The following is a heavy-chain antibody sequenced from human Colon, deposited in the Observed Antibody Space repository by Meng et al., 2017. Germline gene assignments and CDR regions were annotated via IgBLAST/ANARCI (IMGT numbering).Heavy chain of an antibody. Sequence: ASVKVSCKASNYTFTNYGITWVRQAPGQGLEWMGWVSAYNGNTNYAPKFLGRVTMTTDTSTNTAYMVLRSLRSDDSAVYYCARGRYYDILTGYYKGRHFDYWGQGTLVTVSS. D-gene: IGHD3-9*01. V-gene: IGHV1-18*01. CDR3: ARGRYYDILTGYYKGRHFDY. J-gene: IGHJ4*02. CDR1: NYTFTNYG. CDR2: VSAYNGNT.